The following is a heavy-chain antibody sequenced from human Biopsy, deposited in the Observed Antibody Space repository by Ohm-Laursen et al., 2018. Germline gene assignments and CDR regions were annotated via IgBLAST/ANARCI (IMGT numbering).Heavy chain of an antibody. D-gene: IGHD3-22*01. J-gene: IGHJ5*02. V-gene: IGHV4-39*01. CDR1: GGSISNINYY. Sequence: SGTLSLTCPVSGGSISNINYYWGSIRQPPGWGLVWIGSIFYRGNTHYKPSLKSRVNITVDKSKNQFSLKLNSVTAADTAVYYCARDYDTSGYYYVSWGQGTLVTVSS. CDR2: IFYRGNT. CDR3: ARDYDTSGYYYVS.